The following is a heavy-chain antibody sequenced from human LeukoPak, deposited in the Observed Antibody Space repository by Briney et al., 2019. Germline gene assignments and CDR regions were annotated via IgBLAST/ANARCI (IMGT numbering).Heavy chain of an antibody. J-gene: IGHJ2*01. D-gene: IGHD3-9*01. CDR2: ISSSSTI. Sequence: GESLKISCKGSGYSFTNYWLGWVRQAPGKGLEWVSYISSSSTIYYADSVKGRFTISRDNAKNSLYLQMNSLRDEDTAVYYCARDSSLLRYFDWSAWYFDLWGRGTLVTVSS. CDR3: ARDSSLLRYFDWSAWYFDL. V-gene: IGHV3-69-1*01. CDR1: GYSFTNYW.